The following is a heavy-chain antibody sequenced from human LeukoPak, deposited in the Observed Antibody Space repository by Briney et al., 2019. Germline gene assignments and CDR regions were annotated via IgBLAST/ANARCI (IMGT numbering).Heavy chain of an antibody. CDR3: AGYGSGSYYKAFDY. V-gene: IGHV4-61*05. J-gene: IGHJ4*02. Sequence: SETLSLTCTVSGGSISSSSYYWGWIRQPPGKGLEWIAYVHCSGSTSYNPSLKSRVTISIDASKNQFSLRLNSVTAADTAVYYCAGYGSGSYYKAFDYWGQGTLVTVSS. CDR1: GGSISSSSYY. D-gene: IGHD3-10*01. CDR2: VHCSGST.